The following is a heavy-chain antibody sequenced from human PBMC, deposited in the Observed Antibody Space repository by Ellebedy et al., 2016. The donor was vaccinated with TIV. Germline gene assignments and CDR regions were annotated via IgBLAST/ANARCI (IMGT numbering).Heavy chain of an antibody. J-gene: IGHJ6*02. V-gene: IGHV1-46*01. CDR3: ARDVGTGWYSSSWYYYGMDV. CDR2: INPSGGST. Sequence: ASVKVSXKASGYTFTGYYMHWVRQAPGQGLEWMGWINPSGGSTSYAQKFQGRVTMTRDTSTSTVYMELSSLRSEDTAVYYCARDVGTGWYSSSWYYYGMDVWGQGTTVTVSS. CDR1: GYTFTGYY. D-gene: IGHD6-13*01.